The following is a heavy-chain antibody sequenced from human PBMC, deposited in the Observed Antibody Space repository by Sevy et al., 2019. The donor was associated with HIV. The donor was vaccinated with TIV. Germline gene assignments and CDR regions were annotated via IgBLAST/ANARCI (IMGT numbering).Heavy chain of an antibody. J-gene: IGHJ4*02. CDR1: GFTISSYW. V-gene: IGHV3-30-3*01. Sequence: GGSLRLSCAASGFTISSYWVTWVRQAPGKGLEWVAVISYDGSNKYYADSVKGRFTISRDNSKNTLYLQMNSLRTEDTAVYYCARDRGSGKNVFFDYWGQGTLVTVSS. CDR2: ISYDGSNK. CDR3: ARDRGSGKNVFFDY. D-gene: IGHD3-10*01.